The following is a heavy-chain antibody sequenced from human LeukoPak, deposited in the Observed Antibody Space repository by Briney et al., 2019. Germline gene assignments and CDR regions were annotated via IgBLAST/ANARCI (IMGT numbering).Heavy chain of an antibody. V-gene: IGHV4-4*07. CDR2: IYNSESI. D-gene: IGHD3-22*01. J-gene: IGHJ4*02. CDR1: GGSMSGYY. Sequence: SETLSLTCSVSGGSMSGYYWSWIRQFAGKGLEWIGRIYNSESINYSPSLKSRVSMSVDTSKNRFYLKLTSVTAANTALYYCARDRSAAYYRDYFDYWGQGVLVTVSS. CDR3: ARDRSAAYYRDYFDY.